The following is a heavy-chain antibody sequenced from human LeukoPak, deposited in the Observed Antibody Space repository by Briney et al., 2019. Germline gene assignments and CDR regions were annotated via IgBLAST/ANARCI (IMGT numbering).Heavy chain of an antibody. CDR1: GYTFTGYY. CDR2: ISAYNGNT. V-gene: IGHV1-18*04. Sequence: ASVKVSCKAFGYTFTGYYMHWVRQAPGQGLEWMGWISAYNGNTNYAQKLQGRVTMTTDTSTSTAYMELRSLRSDDTAVYYCARVEEGITMIVVPDYWGQGTLVTVSS. J-gene: IGHJ4*02. D-gene: IGHD3-22*01. CDR3: ARVEEGITMIVVPDY.